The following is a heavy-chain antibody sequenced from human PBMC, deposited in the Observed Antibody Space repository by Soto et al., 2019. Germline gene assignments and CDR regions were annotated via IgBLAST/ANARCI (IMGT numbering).Heavy chain of an antibody. V-gene: IGHV4-34*01. CDR3: ARGRDYSNPYCFDY. J-gene: IGHJ4*02. Sequence: SETLSLTCVVYGGSFSGNYWSWIRQPPGKGLEWIGEINHSGSTNYNPSLKSRVTISVDTSKNQFSLKLRSVTAADTAVYCCARGRDYSNPYCFDYWGQGTLVTVSS. CDR1: GGSFSGNY. CDR2: INHSGST. D-gene: IGHD4-4*01.